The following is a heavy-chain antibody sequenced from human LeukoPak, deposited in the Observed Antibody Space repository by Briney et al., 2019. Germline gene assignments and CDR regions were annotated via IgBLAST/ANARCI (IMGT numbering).Heavy chain of an antibody. CDR3: ARGELLREYYFDY. V-gene: IGHV1-69*01. Sequence: GSSVRVSCKASGGTFSSYAISWVRQAPGQGLEWMGGIIPIFGTANYAQKFQGRVTITADESTSTAYMELSSLRSEDTAVYYCARGELLREYYFDYWGQGTLVTVSS. CDR1: GGTFSSYA. J-gene: IGHJ4*02. CDR2: IIPIFGTA. D-gene: IGHD1-26*01.